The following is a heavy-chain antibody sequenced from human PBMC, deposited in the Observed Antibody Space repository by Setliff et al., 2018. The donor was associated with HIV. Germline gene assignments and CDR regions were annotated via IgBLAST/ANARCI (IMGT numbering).Heavy chain of an antibody. Sequence: PGGSLRLSCAASGFTFSSYSMNWVRQAPGKGLEWVSAISSGGEIMFYADSVKGRFTISRDNSKSTLYLQMTNLRAEDTALYFCAKGAGPTTLAEPFDSWGQGTLVTVSS. CDR1: GFTFSSYS. CDR2: ISSGGEIM. CDR3: AKGAGPTTLAEPFDS. D-gene: IGHD1-26*01. J-gene: IGHJ4*02. V-gene: IGHV3-23*01.